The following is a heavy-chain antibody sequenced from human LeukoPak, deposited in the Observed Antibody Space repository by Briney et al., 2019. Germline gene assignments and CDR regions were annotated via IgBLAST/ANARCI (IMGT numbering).Heavy chain of an antibody. J-gene: IGHJ3*02. D-gene: IGHD4-11*01. CDR3: ARESKGYAFDI. CDR1: GYTLSELS. V-gene: IGHV1-24*01. Sequence: ASVKVSCKVFGYTLSELSMHWVRQAPGKGLEWMGGFDPEDGETIYAQKFQGSVTMTRDVSTSTVYMELNSLRAEDTAVYYCARESKGYAFDIWGQGTMVTVSS. CDR2: FDPEDGET.